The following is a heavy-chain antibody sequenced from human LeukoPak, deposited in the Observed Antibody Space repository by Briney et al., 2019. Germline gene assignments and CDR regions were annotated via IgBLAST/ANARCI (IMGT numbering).Heavy chain of an antibody. CDR2: INHSGST. V-gene: IGHV4-34*01. J-gene: IGHJ4*02. Sequence: SETLSLTCAVYGGSFSGYYWSWIRQTPGKGLEWIGEINHSGSTNYNPSLKSRVTISVDTSKNQFPLKLSSVTAADTAVYYCARGHSTYYDSSGYYWGDYWGQGTLVTVSS. CDR1: GGSFSGYY. D-gene: IGHD3-22*01. CDR3: ARGHSTYYDSSGYYWGDY.